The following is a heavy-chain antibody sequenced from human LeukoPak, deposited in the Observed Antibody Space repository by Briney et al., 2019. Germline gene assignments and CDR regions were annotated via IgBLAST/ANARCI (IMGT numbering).Heavy chain of an antibody. V-gene: IGHV1-8*01. CDR2: MNPNSGNT. D-gene: IGHD3-22*01. CDR1: GYTFTSYD. CDR3: ARGRGRYYDSSGSLGY. J-gene: IGHJ4*02. Sequence: ASVKVSCKASGYTFTSYDINWVRQATGQGLEWMGWMNPNSGNTGYAQKFQGRVTMTRNTPISTAYMELSSLRSEDTAVYYCARGRGRYYDSSGSLGYWGQGTLVTVSS.